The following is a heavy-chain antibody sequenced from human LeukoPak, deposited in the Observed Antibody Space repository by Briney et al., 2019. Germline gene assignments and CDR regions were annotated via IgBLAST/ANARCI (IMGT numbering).Heavy chain of an antibody. V-gene: IGHV4-34*01. D-gene: IGHD2-2*01. CDR1: GGSFSGYY. CDR2: INHSGST. Sequence: PSETLSLTCAVYGGSFSGYYWSWIRQPPGKGLEWIGEINHSGSTNYNPSLKSRVTISVDTSKNQFSLKLSSVTAADTAVYYCARVGEVSYPRGQQTQKTIDYWGQGTLVTVSP. CDR3: ARVGEVSYPRGQQTQKTIDY. J-gene: IGHJ4*02.